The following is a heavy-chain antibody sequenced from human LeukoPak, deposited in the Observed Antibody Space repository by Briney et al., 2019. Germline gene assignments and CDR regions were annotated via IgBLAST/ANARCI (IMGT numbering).Heavy chain of an antibody. V-gene: IGHV3-21*01. CDR2: ISSSSSYI. J-gene: IGHJ4*02. CDR1: GFTFSSYS. CDR3: AREVEAAAGAASDY. Sequence: GGSLRLSCAASGFTFSSYSMNWVRQAPGKGLEWVSSISSSSSYIYYADSVKGRFTISRDNAKNSLYLQMDSLRAEDTAVYYCAREVEAAAGAASDYWGQGTLVTVSS. D-gene: IGHD6-13*01.